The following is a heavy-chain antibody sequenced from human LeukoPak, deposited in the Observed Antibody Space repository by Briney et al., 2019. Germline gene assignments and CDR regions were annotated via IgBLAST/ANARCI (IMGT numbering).Heavy chain of an antibody. CDR2: ISGSGGST. Sequence: GGTLRLSCAASGFTFSSYGMSWVRQAPGKGLEWVSAISGSGGSTYYADSVKGRFTISRDNSKNTLYLQMNSLKAEDTAVNYWAKESSSGWLKRGNWFDPWGQGTLVTVSS. D-gene: IGHD6-19*01. V-gene: IGHV3-23*01. J-gene: IGHJ5*02. CDR1: GFTFSSYG. CDR3: AKESSSGWLKRGNWFDP.